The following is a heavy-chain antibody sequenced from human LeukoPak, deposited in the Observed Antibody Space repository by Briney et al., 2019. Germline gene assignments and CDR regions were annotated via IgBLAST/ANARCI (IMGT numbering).Heavy chain of an antibody. D-gene: IGHD3-10*01. CDR2: ISGSGGST. Sequence: GGSLGLSCAASGFTFSSYAMSWVRQAPGKGLEWVSAISGSGGSTYYADSVKGRFTISRDNSKNTLYLQMNSLRAEDTAVYYCAKMGRGGSITMVRGVIIRDWGQGTLVTVSS. CDR1: GFTFSSYA. CDR3: AKMGRGGSITMVRGVIIRD. V-gene: IGHV3-23*01. J-gene: IGHJ4*02.